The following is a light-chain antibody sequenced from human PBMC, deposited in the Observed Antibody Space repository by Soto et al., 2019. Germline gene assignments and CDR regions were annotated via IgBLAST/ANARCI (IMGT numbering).Light chain of an antibody. CDR1: HSVTSDY. CDR3: QQYGDSPRV. Sequence: IFLTQSPCTLSLSAGERATLSCGASHSVTSDYLAWYQQKPGQAPRLRIYGATKRATGIPERFSGSGSGTDFTLTISRLEAEDFEVYYCQQYGDSPRVFGQGTKVDIK. V-gene: IGKV3-20*01. J-gene: IGKJ1*01. CDR2: GAT.